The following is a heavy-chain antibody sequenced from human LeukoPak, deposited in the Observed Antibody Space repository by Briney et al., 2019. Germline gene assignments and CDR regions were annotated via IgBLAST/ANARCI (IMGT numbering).Heavy chain of an antibody. CDR1: GFTFSSYE. J-gene: IGHJ4*02. D-gene: IGHD2-21*01. Sequence: GGSLRLSCAASGFTFSSYEMNWVRRAPGRGLEWVSYISSSGSAIYYADSVKGRFTVSRDNAKNSLYLQMNSLRAEDTAVYYCARGTIIAHWGQGTLVTVSS. CDR2: ISSSGSAI. V-gene: IGHV3-48*03. CDR3: ARGTIIAH.